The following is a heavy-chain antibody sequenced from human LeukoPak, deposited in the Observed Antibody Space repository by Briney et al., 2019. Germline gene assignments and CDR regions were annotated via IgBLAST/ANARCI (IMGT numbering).Heavy chain of an antibody. CDR2: INHSGST. V-gene: IGHV4-34*01. CDR3: ARGRYCSSTSCANGRRGYFQH. J-gene: IGHJ1*01. Sequence: SETLSLTCAVYGGSFSGYYWSWIRQPPGQGLEWLGAINHSGSTNYNPSLKSRVTISVDTSKNQFSLKLSSVTAADTAVYYCARGRYCSSTSCANGRRGYFQHWGQGTLVTVSS. D-gene: IGHD2-2*01. CDR1: GGSFSGYY.